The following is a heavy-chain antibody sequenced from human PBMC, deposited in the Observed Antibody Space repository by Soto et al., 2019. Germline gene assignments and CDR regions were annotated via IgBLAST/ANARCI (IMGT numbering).Heavy chain of an antibody. V-gene: IGHV3-53*01. J-gene: IGHJ6*02. D-gene: IGHD1-1*01. Sequence: GGSLRLSCAASGFTVSSNYMSWVRQAPGKGLEWVSVIYNGGNTYYADSVKGRFTISRDNSKNTLYLQMNSLRVEDTAIYYCARYKYYYYNGMVVWGQGTTVTVSS. CDR3: ARYKYYYYNGMVV. CDR2: IYNGGNT. CDR1: GFTVSSNY.